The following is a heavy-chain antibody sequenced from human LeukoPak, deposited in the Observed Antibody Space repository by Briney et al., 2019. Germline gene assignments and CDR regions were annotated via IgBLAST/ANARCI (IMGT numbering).Heavy chain of an antibody. D-gene: IGHD4-23*01. CDR3: ARVDGGNSLDY. CDR2: IYYSGST. J-gene: IGHJ4*02. V-gene: IGHV4-39*07. CDR1: GGSISSGSYY. Sequence: SETLSLTCTVSGGSISSGSYYWSWIRQPAGKGLEWIGSIYYSGSTYYNPSLKSRVTISVDTSKNQFSLKLSSVTAADTAVYYCARVDGGNSLDYWGQGTLVTVSS.